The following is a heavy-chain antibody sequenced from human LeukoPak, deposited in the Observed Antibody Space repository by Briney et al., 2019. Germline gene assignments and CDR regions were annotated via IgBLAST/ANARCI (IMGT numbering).Heavy chain of an antibody. Sequence: GGSLRLSCEVSGLDFSIAWMSWVRQTPGKGLEWVGRIKPRTHRETTDYAATVESRFHISRDDSKNTVTLHMYGLKTEDTAVYYCAHIGKAPGVLEHWGQGTLVTVSS. V-gene: IGHV3-15*01. J-gene: IGHJ4*02. CDR1: GLDFSIAW. CDR2: IKPRTHRETT. CDR3: AHIGKAPGVLEH. D-gene: IGHD2-21*01.